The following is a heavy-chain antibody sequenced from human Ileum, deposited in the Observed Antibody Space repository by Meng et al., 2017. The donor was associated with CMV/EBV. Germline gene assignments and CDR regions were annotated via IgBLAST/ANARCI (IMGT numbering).Heavy chain of an antibody. V-gene: IGHV3-21*01. D-gene: IGHD4-23*01. CDR2: ITGTSYYI. CDR1: GFTFSTSS. CDR3: ARSVYGGNDFDS. Sequence: GESLKISCAASGFTFSTSSMNWVRQAPGKGLEWVSSITGTSYYIYYADSVKGRFAISRDNAKNSLYLQMNSLRAEDTAVYYCARSVYGGNDFDSWGQGTLVTVSS. J-gene: IGHJ4*02.